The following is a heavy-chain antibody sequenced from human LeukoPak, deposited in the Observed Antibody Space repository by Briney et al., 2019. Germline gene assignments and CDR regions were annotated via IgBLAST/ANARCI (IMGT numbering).Heavy chain of an antibody. V-gene: IGHV3-21*01. D-gene: IGHD6-13*01. CDR2: ISSSSSYI. CDR1: GFTFSSYS. Sequence: GVLRLSCAASGFTFSSYSMNWVRQPAGKGLEWVSSISSSSSYIYYADSVKGRFTISRDNTKNSLYLQMNSLRAEDTAVYYCARDQIAAAGTGWFDPWGQGTLVTVSS. CDR3: ARDQIAAAGTGWFDP. J-gene: IGHJ5*02.